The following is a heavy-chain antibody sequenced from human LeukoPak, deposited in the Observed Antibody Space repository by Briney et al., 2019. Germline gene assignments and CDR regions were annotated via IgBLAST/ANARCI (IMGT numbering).Heavy chain of an antibody. Sequence: SETLSLTCTVAGGSISSSSYYWGWIRPPPRKGLEWIGSIYYSGSTYYNPSLKSRVTISVDTSKNQFSLKLSSVTAADTAVYYCARSDGYGLIGIWGQGTMVTVSS. CDR3: ARSDGYGLIGI. V-gene: IGHV4-39*07. CDR2: IYYSGST. J-gene: IGHJ3*02. CDR1: GGSISSSSYY. D-gene: IGHD3-10*01.